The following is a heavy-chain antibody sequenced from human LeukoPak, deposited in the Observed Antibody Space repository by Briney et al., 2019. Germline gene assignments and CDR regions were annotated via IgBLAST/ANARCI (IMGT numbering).Heavy chain of an antibody. CDR1: GFTFSSYS. D-gene: IGHD6-6*01. Sequence: PGGSLRLSCAASGFTFSSYSMNWVRQAPGKGLEWVSSISSSSSYIYYADSVKGRFTISRDNAKNSLYLQMNSLRAEDTAVYYCARELRWGSSSGPASGYWGQGTLVTVSS. V-gene: IGHV3-21*01. CDR2: ISSSSSYI. CDR3: ARELRWGSSSGPASGY. J-gene: IGHJ4*02.